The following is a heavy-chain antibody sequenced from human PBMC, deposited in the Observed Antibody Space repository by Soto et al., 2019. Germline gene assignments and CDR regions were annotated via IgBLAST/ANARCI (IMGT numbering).Heavy chain of an antibody. J-gene: IGHJ6*02. V-gene: IGHV3-23*01. CDR1: GFTFSIYA. Sequence: PGGSLRLSCAASGFTFSIYAMSWVRHAPGKGLEWVSAISGSGGSTYYADSVKGRFTISRDNSKNTLYLQMNSLRAEDTAVYYCAKAATDYDFWSGSPYGMDVWGQGTTVTVSS. CDR2: ISGSGGST. D-gene: IGHD3-3*01. CDR3: AKAATDYDFWSGSPYGMDV.